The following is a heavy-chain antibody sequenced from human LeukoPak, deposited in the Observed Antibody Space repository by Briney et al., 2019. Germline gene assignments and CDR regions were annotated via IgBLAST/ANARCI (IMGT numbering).Heavy chain of an antibody. D-gene: IGHD1-26*01. J-gene: IGHJ4*02. CDR1: GGSFSGYY. CDR3: ARRKGAFDY. Sequence: PSETLSLTCAVYGGSFSGYYWSWIRQPPGKGLEWIGEINHSGSTNYNLSLKSRVTISVDTSKNQFSLKLSSVTAADTAVYYCARRKGAFDYWGQGTLVTVSS. CDR2: INHSGST. V-gene: IGHV4-34*01.